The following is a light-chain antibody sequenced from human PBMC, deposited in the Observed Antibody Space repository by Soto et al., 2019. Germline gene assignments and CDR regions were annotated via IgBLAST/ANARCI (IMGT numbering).Light chain of an antibody. Sequence: QAVVTQPPSASGTPGQRVTISCSGSNSNIGTNAVNWYQQIPGTAPKLLIYNNNQRPSGVPDRFSGSKSGTSASLAISGPQSEDEADYPCATWDETLRTWVFGGGTKLTDL. V-gene: IGLV1-44*01. CDR2: NNN. CDR3: ATWDETLRTWV. J-gene: IGLJ3*02. CDR1: NSNIGTNA.